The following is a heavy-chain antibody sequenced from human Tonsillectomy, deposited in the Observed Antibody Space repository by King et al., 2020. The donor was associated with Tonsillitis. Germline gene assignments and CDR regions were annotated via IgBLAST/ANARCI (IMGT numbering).Heavy chain of an antibody. CDR3: ARTIREMKSMGESDY. CDR1: GGTFSGYA. V-gene: IGHV1-69*14. Sequence: QLVQSGAEVKKPGSSVKVSCKAAGGTFSGYAISWVRQAPGHGLEWMGGIIPHFGTLNYAPKFQGRLSFTADKSTSTAYMELSGLRSEDTAAYYCARTIREMKSMGESDYWGQGTLVTVSS. CDR2: IIPHFGTL. J-gene: IGHJ4*02. D-gene: IGHD5-24*01.